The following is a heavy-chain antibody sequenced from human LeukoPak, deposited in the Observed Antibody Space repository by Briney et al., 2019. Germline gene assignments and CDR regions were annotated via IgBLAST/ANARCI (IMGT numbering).Heavy chain of an antibody. J-gene: IGHJ4*02. CDR2: ISGSGGST. CDR3: AKASSGQTARYFDY. CDR1: GFTFSRYG. Sequence: GGSLRLSCAASGFTFSRYGMSWVRQAPGKGLEWVSAISGSGGSTYYADSVKGRFTISRDNSKNTLYLQMNSLRAEDTAVYFCAKASSGQTARYFDYWGQGTLVTVSS. D-gene: IGHD6-19*01. V-gene: IGHV3-23*01.